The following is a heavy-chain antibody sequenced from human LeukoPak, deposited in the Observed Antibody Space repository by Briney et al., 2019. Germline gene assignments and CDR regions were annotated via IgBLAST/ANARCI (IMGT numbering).Heavy chain of an antibody. V-gene: IGHV1-2*02. CDR1: GYTFTGYY. J-gene: IGHJ5*02. CDR2: INPNSGDT. Sequence: ASVKVSCRASGYTFTGYYMHWVRQAPGQGLEWMGWINPNSGDTNYAQKFQGRVTMTRDTSISTAYMELSRLRSDDTAVYYCAGLKQRRWFDPWGQGTLVTVSS. D-gene: IGHD6-25*01. CDR3: AGLKQRRWFDP.